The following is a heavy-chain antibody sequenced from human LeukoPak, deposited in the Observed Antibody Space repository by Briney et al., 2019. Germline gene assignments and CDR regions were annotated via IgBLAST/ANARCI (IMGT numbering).Heavy chain of an antibody. CDR2: IYYSGST. CDR3: ARQETMVRGVIIPYYFDY. Sequence: PSETLSLTCTVSGGSISSSSYYWGWIRQPPGKGLEWIESIYYSGSTYDNPSLKSRVTISVDTSKNQFSLKLSSVTAADTAVYYCARQETMVRGVIIPYYFDYWGQGTLVTVSS. V-gene: IGHV4-39*01. CDR1: GGSISSSSYY. J-gene: IGHJ4*02. D-gene: IGHD3-10*01.